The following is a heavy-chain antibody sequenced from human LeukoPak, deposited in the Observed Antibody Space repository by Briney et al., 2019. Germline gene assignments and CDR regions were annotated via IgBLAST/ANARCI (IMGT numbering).Heavy chain of an antibody. J-gene: IGHJ3*02. CDR1: GYSISSGYY. CDR3: ARQRHIVAVPGSFDI. D-gene: IGHD2-2*01. V-gene: IGHV4-38-2*01. Sequence: SETLSLTCAVSGYSISSGYYWGWVRQPPGKGLEWIGNIYYSGTTYYNPSLKSRVTISVDTSKNQFSLKLTSVTAADTAVYYCARQRHIVAVPGSFDIWGQGTMVTVSS. CDR2: IYYSGTT.